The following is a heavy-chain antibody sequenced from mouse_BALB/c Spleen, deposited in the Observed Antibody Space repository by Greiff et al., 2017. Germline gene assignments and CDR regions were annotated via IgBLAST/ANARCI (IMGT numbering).Heavy chain of an antibody. Sequence: VKLMESGAELAKPGASVKMSCTASGYSFTSYWTFWVKQRPGPGLEWIGYINPSTGYTEYNQKFKDKATLTADKSSSTAYMQLSGLTSEDSAVYYCARSGSYAMDYWGQGTSVTVSS. J-gene: IGHJ4*01. CDR1: GYSFTSYW. CDR3: ARSGSYAMDY. V-gene: IGHV1-7*01. CDR2: INPSTGYT.